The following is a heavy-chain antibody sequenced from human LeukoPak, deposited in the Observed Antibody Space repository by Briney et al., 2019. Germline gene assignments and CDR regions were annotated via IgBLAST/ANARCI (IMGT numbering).Heavy chain of an antibody. CDR1: GYTFTSYG. V-gene: IGHV1-18*01. J-gene: IGHJ3*02. D-gene: IGHD3-10*01. Sequence: ASVKVSCKASGYTFTSYGISWVRQAPGQGLEWMGWISAYNGNTNYAQKLQGRVTMTTDTSTSTAYMELRSLRSDDTAVYYCARDEMWFGELRGNDAFDIWGQGTMVTVSS. CDR2: ISAYNGNT. CDR3: ARDEMWFGELRGNDAFDI.